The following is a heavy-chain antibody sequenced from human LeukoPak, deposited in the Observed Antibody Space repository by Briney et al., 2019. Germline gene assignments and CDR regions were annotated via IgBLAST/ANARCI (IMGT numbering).Heavy chain of an antibody. CDR1: GGTFSSYA. CDR3: ARGWIAAAGTVGDY. Sequence: ASVKVSCKASGGTFSSYAISWVRQAPGQGLEWMGGISAYNGNTNYAQKLQGRVTMTTDTSTSTAYMELRSLRSDDTAVYYCARGWIAAAGTVGDYWGQGTLVTVSS. D-gene: IGHD6-13*01. J-gene: IGHJ4*02. CDR2: ISAYNGNT. V-gene: IGHV1-18*01.